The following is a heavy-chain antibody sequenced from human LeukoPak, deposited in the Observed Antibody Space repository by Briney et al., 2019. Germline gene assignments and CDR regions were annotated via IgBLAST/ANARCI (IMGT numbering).Heavy chain of an antibody. J-gene: IGHJ3*01. Sequence: ASVKVSCKASGYTFTSYYMHWVRQAPGQGLEWMGIINPSGGSTSYAQKFQGRVTMTRDTSTSTVYMELSSLRSEDTAVYYCARVIVVAAITHDAFDFWGQGTVVTVSS. CDR3: ARVIVVAAITHDAFDF. D-gene: IGHD6-19*01. CDR1: GYTFTSYY. V-gene: IGHV1-46*01. CDR2: INPSGGST.